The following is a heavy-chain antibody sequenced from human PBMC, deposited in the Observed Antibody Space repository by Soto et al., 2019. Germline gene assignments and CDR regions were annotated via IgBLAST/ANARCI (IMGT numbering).Heavy chain of an antibody. CDR1: GFPFSSYA. D-gene: IGHD3-3*01. CDR2: ISGSGGST. CDR3: AKFKDPQGLFGDFWSGYYMPHYMDV. J-gene: IGHJ6*03. Sequence: GGSLRLSCAASGFPFSSYAMSWVRQAPGKGLEWVSAISGSGGSTYYADSVKGRFTISRDNSKNTLYLQMNSLRAEDTAVYYCAKFKDPQGLFGDFWSGYYMPHYMDVWGKGTTVTVSS. V-gene: IGHV3-23*01.